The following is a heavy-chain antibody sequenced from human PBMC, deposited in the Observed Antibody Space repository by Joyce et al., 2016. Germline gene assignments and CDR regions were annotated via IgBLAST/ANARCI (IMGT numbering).Heavy chain of an antibody. Sequence: EVHLVESGGGPVKPGGSLRLSCAASGFTFSNYALHWVRQAPGKGLEWVSSIGLSSTSQDYADSLKGRFSISRDNSKNLVYLHLNSLRVEDTAVYYCAKAPGGSPGWLESWGQGTLVIVSS. CDR2: IGLSSTSQ. CDR1: GFTFSNYA. V-gene: IGHV3-21*01. CDR3: AKAPGGSPGWLES. D-gene: IGHD1-26*01. J-gene: IGHJ4*02.